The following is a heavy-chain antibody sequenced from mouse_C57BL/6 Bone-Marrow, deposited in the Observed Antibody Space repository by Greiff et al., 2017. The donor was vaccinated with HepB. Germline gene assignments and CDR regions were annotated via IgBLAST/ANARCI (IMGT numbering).Heavy chain of an antibody. J-gene: IGHJ4*01. Sequence: QVQLQQPGAELVMPGASVKLSCKASGYTFTSYWMHWVKQRPGQGLEWIGEIDPSDSYTNYNQKFKGKSTLTVDKSSSTADMQLSSLTSEDSAVYYCARGFTTVVARAMDYWGQGTSVTVSS. D-gene: IGHD1-1*01. CDR2: IDPSDSYT. V-gene: IGHV1-69*01. CDR1: GYTFTSYW. CDR3: ARGFTTVVARAMDY.